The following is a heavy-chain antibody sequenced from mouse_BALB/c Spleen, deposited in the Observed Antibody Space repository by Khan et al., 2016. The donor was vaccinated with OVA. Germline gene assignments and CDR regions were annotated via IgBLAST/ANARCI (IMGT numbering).Heavy chain of an antibody. CDR2: FYPGGTTI. J-gene: IGHJ2*01. CDR1: GYTFTEYI. CDR3: ARHEDYGNWLDY. V-gene: IGHV1-62-2*01. D-gene: IGHD2-1*01. Sequence: QVQLKQSGAELVKPGASVKLSCKASGYTFTEYIIHWLKQRSGQGLEWIGWFYPGGTTIKYNEKFKDKATLTADKSSSTVYMELSRLTSEDSAVYCCARHEDYGNWLDYWGQGTTLTVSS.